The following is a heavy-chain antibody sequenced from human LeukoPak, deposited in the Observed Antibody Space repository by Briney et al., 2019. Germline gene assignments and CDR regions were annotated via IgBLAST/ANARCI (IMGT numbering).Heavy chain of an antibody. CDR3: AKRGPHLSSCKHFDY. CDR2: ISSSAGSI. J-gene: IGHJ4*02. CDR1: GFIFSDYY. D-gene: IGHD2-2*01. Sequence: GGSLRLSCAASGFIFSDYYMSWIRQAPGKGLEWVSYISSSAGSIYYADSVKGRFTISTDHAKNSLYLQMNSLRAEDTAVYYCAKRGPHLSSCKHFDYWGQGTLVTVSS. V-gene: IGHV3-11*04.